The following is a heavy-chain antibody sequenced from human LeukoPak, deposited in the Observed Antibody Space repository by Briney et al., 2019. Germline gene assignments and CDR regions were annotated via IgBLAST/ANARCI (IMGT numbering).Heavy chain of an antibody. Sequence: GGSLRLSCAASGFTFSSYSMNWVRQAPGKGLEWVSSISSSSSYIYYADSVKGRFTISRDNAKNSLYLQMNSLRAEDTAVYYCARDSSPVDFGVVIPGTGAFDIWGQGTMVTVSS. CDR1: GFTFSSYS. J-gene: IGHJ3*02. V-gene: IGHV3-21*01. D-gene: IGHD3-3*01. CDR2: ISSSSSYI. CDR3: ARDSSPVDFGVVIPGTGAFDI.